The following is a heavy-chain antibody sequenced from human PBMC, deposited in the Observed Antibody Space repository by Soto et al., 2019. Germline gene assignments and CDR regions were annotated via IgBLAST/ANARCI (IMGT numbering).Heavy chain of an antibody. CDR3: ARVARNIAAAGHNWFDP. Sequence: SDTLSLTCTVSGGSVSSGSYYWSWIRQPPGKGLEWIGYIYYSGSTNYNPSLKSRVTISVDTSKNQFSLKLSSVTAADTAVYYCARVARNIAAAGHNWFDPWGQGTLVTVSS. D-gene: IGHD6-13*01. V-gene: IGHV4-61*01. CDR2: IYYSGST. J-gene: IGHJ5*02. CDR1: GGSVSSGSYY.